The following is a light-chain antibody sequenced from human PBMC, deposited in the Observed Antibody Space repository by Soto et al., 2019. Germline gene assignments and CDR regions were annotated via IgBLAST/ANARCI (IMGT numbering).Light chain of an antibody. CDR3: IQALQTPLT. V-gene: IGKV2-28*01. Sequence: EIVMTQSPVSLPVTPGEPASISCRSSQSLLHSNGYNYLDWYLQKPGQSPQLLIYLGSNRASGVPDRFSGSGSGTDFTLKISRVEAEDVGVYYCIQALQTPLTFGGGTKLEIK. J-gene: IGKJ4*01. CDR1: QSLLHSNGYNY. CDR2: LGS.